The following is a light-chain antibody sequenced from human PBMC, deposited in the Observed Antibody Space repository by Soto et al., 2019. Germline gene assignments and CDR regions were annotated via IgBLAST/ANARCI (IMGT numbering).Light chain of an antibody. Sequence: DIQMTHSPSSLSASVGDRVTITCRASQTSATYINWYQQKSGSAPRLLIYEASGLQSGVPSRFSGSGSGTHFVLTISNVQPEDSATYFCQQTYTNPQTFGQGTKVDIK. CDR3: QQTYTNPQT. CDR1: QTSATY. J-gene: IGKJ1*01. CDR2: EAS. V-gene: IGKV1-39*01.